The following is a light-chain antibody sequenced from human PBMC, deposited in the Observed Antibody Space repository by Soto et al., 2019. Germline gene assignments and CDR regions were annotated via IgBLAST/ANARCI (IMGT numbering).Light chain of an antibody. J-gene: IGKJ4*01. CDR1: QGISSA. CDR2: DAS. Sequence: AIQLTQSPSSLSASVGDRVTITCRASQGISSALAWYQQKPGKAPKLLIYDASRLESGVPSRFSGSGSGTDFTLTNSSLQPEDFATYYCQQFNSYPLTFGGGTKVEIK. CDR3: QQFNSYPLT. V-gene: IGKV1-13*02.